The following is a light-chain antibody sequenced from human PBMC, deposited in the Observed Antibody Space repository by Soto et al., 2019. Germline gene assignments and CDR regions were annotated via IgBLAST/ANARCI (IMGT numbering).Light chain of an antibody. V-gene: IGKV1-12*01. CDR3: QQANSYPWT. Sequence: DIQMSQSPSSLSASVGDTVTITCRASQGVSDWVAWYQQKPGEAPKPLIYGSSSLLSGVPSRFSGTRSGTDCTLTISSLQPEDFATYYCQQANSYPWTFGQGTKVDIK. CDR2: GSS. J-gene: IGKJ1*01. CDR1: QGVSDW.